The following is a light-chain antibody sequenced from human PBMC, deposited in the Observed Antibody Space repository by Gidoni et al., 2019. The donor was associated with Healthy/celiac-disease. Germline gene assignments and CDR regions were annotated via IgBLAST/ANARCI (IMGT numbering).Light chain of an antibody. CDR2: DAS. V-gene: IGKV3-11*01. CDR1: QSVSSY. J-gene: IGKJ2*01. Sequence: EFVFTQSPATLSLSPGERATLSRRASQSVSSYLAWYQQKPGQAPRLLIYDASNRATGLTARFSGSGSGTDFTLTISSLEPEDFAVYYCQQRSNWPLFGQGTKLEIK. CDR3: QQRSNWPL.